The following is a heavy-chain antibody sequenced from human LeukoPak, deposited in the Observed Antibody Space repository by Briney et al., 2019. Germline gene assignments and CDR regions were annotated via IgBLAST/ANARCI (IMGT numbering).Heavy chain of an antibody. D-gene: IGHD3-22*01. CDR2: ISGDGGST. Sequence: PGGSLRLSCAASGFTFDDYAMHWVRQAPGKGLEWVSLISGDGGSTYYADSVKGRFTISRDNSKNSLCLQMNSLRTEDTALYYCAKVRAYYDSSGTFDYWGQGTLVTVSS. CDR3: AKVRAYYDSSGTFDY. J-gene: IGHJ4*02. CDR1: GFTFDDYA. V-gene: IGHV3-43*02.